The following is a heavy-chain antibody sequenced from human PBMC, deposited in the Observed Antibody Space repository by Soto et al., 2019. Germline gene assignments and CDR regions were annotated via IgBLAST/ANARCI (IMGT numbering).Heavy chain of an antibody. J-gene: IGHJ3*01. CDR3: AKDADDAEYGVFDL. D-gene: IGHD1-1*01. CDR2: VSGSGART. Sequence: EVQLLESGGGLAQPGGSLRLSCAASGFTFSDYAMTWVRQAPGKGLEWVAGVSGSGARTYYADSVRGRFTVSRDNSERALFLQVNSLRPEDTAVYFCAKDADDAEYGVFDLWGQGTMVTVSS. CDR1: GFTFSDYA. V-gene: IGHV3-23*01.